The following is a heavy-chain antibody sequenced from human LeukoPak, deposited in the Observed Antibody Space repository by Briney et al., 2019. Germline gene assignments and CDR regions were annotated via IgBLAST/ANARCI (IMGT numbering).Heavy chain of an antibody. CDR1: GYTFTSYA. J-gene: IGHJ4*02. V-gene: IGHV7-4-1*02. Sequence: ASVKVSCKASGYTFTSYAMNWVRQAPGQELEWMGWINTNTGNPTYAQGFTGRFVFSLDTSVSTAYLQISSLKAEDTAVYYCARMYYDSSGYLGGLDYWGQGTLVTVSS. D-gene: IGHD3-22*01. CDR2: INTNTGNP. CDR3: ARMYYDSSGYLGGLDY.